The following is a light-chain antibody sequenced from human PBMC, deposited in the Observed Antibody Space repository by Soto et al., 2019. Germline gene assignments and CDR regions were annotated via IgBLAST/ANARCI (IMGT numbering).Light chain of an antibody. V-gene: IGLV2-14*01. Sequence: QSVLTQPASVSGSPGQSITISCTGTGNYIANYNFVSWYQHHPGKAPKLMIYEVSNRPSGVSDRFSGSKSGNTASLTISGLQAEDEADYYCVSYTTSASYVFGTGTKVTVL. CDR1: GNYIANYNF. J-gene: IGLJ1*01. CDR3: VSYTTSASYV. CDR2: EVS.